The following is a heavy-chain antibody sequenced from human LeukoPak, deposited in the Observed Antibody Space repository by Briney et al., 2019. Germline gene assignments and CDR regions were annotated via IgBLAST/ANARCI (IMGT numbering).Heavy chain of an antibody. D-gene: IGHD3-10*02. V-gene: IGHV3-20*04. CDR1: GFTFDDFG. J-gene: IGHJ6*04. Sequence: GGSLRLSCAASGFTFDDFGMSWVRQVPGKGLEWVSRINWNGASTGYADSVKGRFTISRDNAKNSLYLQMNSLRAEDTAVYYCAELGITMIGGVWGKGTTVTISS. CDR2: INWNGAST. CDR3: AELGITMIGGV.